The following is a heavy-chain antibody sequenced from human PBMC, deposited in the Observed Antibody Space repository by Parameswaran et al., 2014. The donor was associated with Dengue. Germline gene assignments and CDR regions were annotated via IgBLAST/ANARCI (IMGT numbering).Heavy chain of an antibody. Sequence: GSLRLSCATSGFTFSSYWMAWVRQAPGEGRSGWPILSKMEVENYVDSVRGRFTISRDNAKNSLYLQMNSLRAEDTAVYYCARDSIGSLDFWGQGTLVTSPQ. V-gene: IGHV3-7*03. CDR2: LSKMEVE. D-gene: IGHD3-3*02. J-gene: IGHJ4*02. CDR3: ARDSIGSLDF. CDR1: GFTFSSYW.